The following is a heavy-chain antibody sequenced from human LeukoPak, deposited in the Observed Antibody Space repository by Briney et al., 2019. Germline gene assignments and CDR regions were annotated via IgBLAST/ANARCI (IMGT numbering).Heavy chain of an antibody. CDR3: TSGRYGDYN. CDR1: GFTFSSYW. V-gene: IGHV3-74*03. Sequence: PGGSLRLSCAASGFTFSSYWMHWVRQAPGKGLVWVSRINSDGSSTTYADSMKGRFTVSRDNAKNSLYLQLSSLRAEDTAVYYCTSGRYGDYNWGQGTLVTVSS. D-gene: IGHD4-17*01. CDR2: INSDGSST. J-gene: IGHJ4*02.